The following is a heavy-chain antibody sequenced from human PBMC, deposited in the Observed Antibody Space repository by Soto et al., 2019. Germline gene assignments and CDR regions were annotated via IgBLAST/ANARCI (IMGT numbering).Heavy chain of an antibody. J-gene: IGHJ4*02. V-gene: IGHV4-30-2*01. CDR2: IYHSGST. Sequence: QLQLQESGSGLVKPSQTLSLTCAVSGGSISSGGYSWSWLRQPPGKGLEWIGYIYHSGSTYYNPSLKSRVTISVDRSKNQFSLKLSSVTAEDTAVYYCAREDGEAFDYWGQGTLVTVSS. CDR3: AREDGEAFDY. D-gene: IGHD4-17*01. CDR1: GGSISSGGYS.